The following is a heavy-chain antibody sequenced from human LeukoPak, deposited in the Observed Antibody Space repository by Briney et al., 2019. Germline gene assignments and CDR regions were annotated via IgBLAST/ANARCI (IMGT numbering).Heavy chain of an antibody. CDR2: INPNSGGT. V-gene: IGHV1-2*02. Sequence: GASVKVSCKASGYTFTGYYMHWVRQAPGQGLEWMGWINPNSGGTNYAQKFQGRVTMNRDTSISTAYMELSRLTSDDTAVFYCAINKDSSAFDYWGQGNLVTVSS. J-gene: IGHJ4*02. CDR3: AINKDSSAFDY. CDR1: GYTFTGYY. D-gene: IGHD6-6*01.